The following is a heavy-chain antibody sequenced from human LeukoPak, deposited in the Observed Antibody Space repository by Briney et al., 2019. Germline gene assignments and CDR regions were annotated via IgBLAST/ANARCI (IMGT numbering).Heavy chain of an antibody. D-gene: IGHD4-23*01. V-gene: IGHV1-69*04. J-gene: IGHJ2*01. CDR1: GGTFISYA. Sequence: ASVKVSCKASGGTFISYAISWVRQAPGQGLEWMGRIIPILGIANYAQKFQGRVTITADKSTSTAYMELSSLRSEDTAVYYCAMTTVVTLNWYFDLWGRGTLVTVSS. CDR3: AMTTVVTLNWYFDL. CDR2: IIPILGIA.